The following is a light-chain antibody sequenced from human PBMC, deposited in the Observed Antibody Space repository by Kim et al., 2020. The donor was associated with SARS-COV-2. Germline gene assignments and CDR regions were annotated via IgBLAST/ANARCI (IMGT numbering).Light chain of an antibody. CDR2: DDH. CDR1: GGNCGYSF. CDR3: QFSDRRNM. V-gene: IGLV6-57*02. Sequence: GKTGNRACTGSGGNCGYSFVQRFRQRTGSAPTTAIYDDHGWPSGVPDRFSGSIDSSSNSASLTISGLMTEDEAADSCQFSDRRNMFGGGTQLTVL. J-gene: IGLJ3*02.